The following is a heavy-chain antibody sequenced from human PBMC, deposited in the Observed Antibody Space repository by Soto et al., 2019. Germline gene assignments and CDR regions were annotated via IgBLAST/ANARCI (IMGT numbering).Heavy chain of an antibody. CDR2: ISSSGSTI. Sequence: GWSLRLSCAASGFTFSDYYMSWIRQAPGKGLEWLSYISSSGSTIYYADSVKGRFTISRDNAKNSLYLQMNSLRAEDTAVYYCARARGSSTSRLPYYYYGMDVWGQGTTVTVSS. J-gene: IGHJ6*02. CDR3: ARARGSSTSRLPYYYYGMDV. D-gene: IGHD2-2*01. V-gene: IGHV3-11*01. CDR1: GFTFSDYY.